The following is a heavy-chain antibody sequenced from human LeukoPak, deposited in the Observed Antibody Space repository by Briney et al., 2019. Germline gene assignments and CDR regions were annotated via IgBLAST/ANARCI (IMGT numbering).Heavy chain of an antibody. V-gene: IGHV3-11*01. Sequence: PGGSLRLSCAASGFTFSDYYMSWIRQAPGKGLEWVSYISSSGSTIYYADSVKGRFTISRDNAKNSLYLQMNSLRAEDTAVYYCARDASPSGYDSSGYSAPGAFDIWGQGTMVTVSS. CDR3: ARDASPSGYDSSGYSAPGAFDI. CDR1: GFTFSDYY. J-gene: IGHJ3*02. D-gene: IGHD3-22*01. CDR2: ISSSGSTI.